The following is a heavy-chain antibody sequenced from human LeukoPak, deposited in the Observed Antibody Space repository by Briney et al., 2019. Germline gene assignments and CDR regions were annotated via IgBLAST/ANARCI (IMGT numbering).Heavy chain of an antibody. CDR2: VNWNGDGT. V-gene: IGHV3-20*04. CDR3: ARLGGPDYYFYYYMDV. D-gene: IGHD1-26*01. Sequence: GGSLRLSCAASGFTFHDFAMSWVRQAPGKGLEWVCGVNWNGDGTGYADSVEGRFTISRDNAKSSLYLQMNSLRVDDTALYYCARLGGPDYYFYYYMDVWGKGTTVTVSS. J-gene: IGHJ6*03. CDR1: GFTFHDFA.